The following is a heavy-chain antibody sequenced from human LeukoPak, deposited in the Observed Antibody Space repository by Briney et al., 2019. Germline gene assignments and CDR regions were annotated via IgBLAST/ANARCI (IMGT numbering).Heavy chain of an antibody. D-gene: IGHD3-22*01. CDR1: GGTFSSYA. CDR2: IIPISGIA. J-gene: IGHJ1*01. CDR3: ARRVVSSGYSSAEYFQH. V-gene: IGHV1-69*04. Sequence: GASVKVSCKASGGTFSSYAISWVRQAPGQGLEWMGRIIPISGIANYAQKFQGRVTITADKSTSTAYMELSSLRSEDTAVYYCARRVVSSGYSSAEYFQHWGQGTLVTVSS.